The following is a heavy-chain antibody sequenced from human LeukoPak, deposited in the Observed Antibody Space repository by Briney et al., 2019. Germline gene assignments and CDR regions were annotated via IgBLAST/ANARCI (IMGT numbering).Heavy chain of an antibody. CDR3: AREVEMARQFDY. CDR1: GGSISIHY. V-gene: IGHV4-4*07. J-gene: IGHJ4*02. CDR2: ISTTGST. D-gene: IGHD5-24*01. Sequence: SDTLSLTCTVSGGSISIHYWSWIRQPAGKGLEWIGRISTTGSTNYNPSIKSRVTMSVDTSKNQLSLKLNSVTAADPAVYYCAREVEMARQFDYWGQGTLVTVSS.